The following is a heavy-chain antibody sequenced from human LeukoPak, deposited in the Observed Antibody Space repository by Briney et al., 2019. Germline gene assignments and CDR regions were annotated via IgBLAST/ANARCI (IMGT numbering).Heavy chain of an antibody. CDR2: IDPSDSYT. CDR1: GYSFTSYW. D-gene: IGHD3-22*01. V-gene: IGHV5-10-1*01. Sequence: HGESLKISCKGSGYSFTSYWISWVRQMPGKGLEWMGRIDPSDSYTNYSPSFQGHVTISADKSISTAYLQWSSLKASDTAMYYCARLELVVVTPGRAAFDIWGQGTMVTVSS. J-gene: IGHJ3*02. CDR3: ARLELVVVTPGRAAFDI.